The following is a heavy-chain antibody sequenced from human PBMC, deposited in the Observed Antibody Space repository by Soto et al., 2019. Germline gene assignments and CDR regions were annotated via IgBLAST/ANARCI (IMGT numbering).Heavy chain of an antibody. V-gene: IGHV4-39*01. Sequence: PSETLSLTCTVSGGSISSSIYYWGWIRQPPGKGLEWIGSIYYSASTYYNPSLKSRVTISVDTSKNPFSLKLSSVTAADTAVYYCGRLGYSYVKRRYYYYGMDVWGQGTTLTLSS. CDR2: IYYSAST. J-gene: IGHJ6*02. D-gene: IGHD5-18*01. CDR1: GGSISSSIYY. CDR3: GRLGYSYVKRRYYYYGMDV.